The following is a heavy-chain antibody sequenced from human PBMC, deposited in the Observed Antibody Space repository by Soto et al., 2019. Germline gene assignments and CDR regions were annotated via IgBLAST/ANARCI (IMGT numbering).Heavy chain of an antibody. CDR1: SGSISSSNW. CDR2: IYHSGST. Sequence: PSXTLSLTCAVSSGSISSSNWWSWVRQPPGKGLEWIGEIYHSGSTNYNPSLKSRVTISVDKSKNQFSLKLSSVTAADTAVYYCAGSGTTHYYYYYMDVWGKGTTVTVSS. D-gene: IGHD3-10*01. V-gene: IGHV4-4*02. J-gene: IGHJ6*03. CDR3: AGSGTTHYYYYYMDV.